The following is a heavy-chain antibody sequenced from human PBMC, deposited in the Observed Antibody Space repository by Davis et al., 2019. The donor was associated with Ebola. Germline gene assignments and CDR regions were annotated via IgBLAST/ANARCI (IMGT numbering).Heavy chain of an antibody. CDR3: ARTYYDFWSGNCDY. V-gene: IGHV3-7*03. D-gene: IGHD3-3*01. Sequence: GESLKISCAASGFTFSGYWMSWVRQAPGKGLEWVANIKQDGSEKYYVDSVKGRFTISRDNAKNSLYLQMNSLRAEDTAVYYCARTYYDFWSGNCDYWGQGILVTVSS. CDR2: IKQDGSEK. CDR1: GFTFSGYW. J-gene: IGHJ4*02.